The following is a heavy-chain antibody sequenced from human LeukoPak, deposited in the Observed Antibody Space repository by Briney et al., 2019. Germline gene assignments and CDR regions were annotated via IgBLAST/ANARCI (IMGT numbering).Heavy chain of an antibody. Sequence: GGSLRLSCAASGFTFSSYAMHWVRQAPGKGLEWVAHIKQDGSEKYYVDSVKGRFTISRDNAKNSLYLQMNSLRAEDTAVYYCARYSGYDDEGEYFDYWGQGTLVTVSS. CDR2: IKQDGSEK. V-gene: IGHV3-7*01. CDR3: ARYSGYDDEGEYFDY. D-gene: IGHD5-12*01. CDR1: GFTFSSYA. J-gene: IGHJ4*02.